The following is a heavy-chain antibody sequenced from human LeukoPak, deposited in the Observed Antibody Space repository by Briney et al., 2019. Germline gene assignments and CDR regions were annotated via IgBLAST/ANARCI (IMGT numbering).Heavy chain of an antibody. V-gene: IGHV1-69*13. CDR1: GGTFSSYA. CDR3: ARGPYYGSGSYSVVY. CDR2: IIPIFGTA. D-gene: IGHD3-10*01. J-gene: IGHJ4*02. Sequence: TVKVSCKASGGTFSSYAISWVRQAPGQGLEWMGGIIPIFGTANYAQKFQGRVTITADESTSTAYMELSSLRSEDTAVYYCARGPYYGSGSYSVVYWGQGTLVTVSS.